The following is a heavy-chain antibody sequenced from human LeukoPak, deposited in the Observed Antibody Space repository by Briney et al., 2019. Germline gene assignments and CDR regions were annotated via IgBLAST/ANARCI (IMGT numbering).Heavy chain of an antibody. CDR1: GFTFSGYS. V-gene: IGHV3-21*01. J-gene: IGHJ3*02. CDR3: ARDSRQDDAFDI. CDR2: ISSSSSYI. Sequence: GGSLRLSCASSGFTFSGYSMNWVRQAPGKGLEWVSSISSSSSYIYYADSVKGRFTISRDNAKNSLYLQMNSLRAEDTAVYYCARDSRQDDAFDIWGQGTMVTVSS.